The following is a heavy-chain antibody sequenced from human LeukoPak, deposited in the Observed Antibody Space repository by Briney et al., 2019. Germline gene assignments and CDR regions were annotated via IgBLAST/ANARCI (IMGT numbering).Heavy chain of an antibody. V-gene: IGHV3-30*18. Sequence: PGGSLRLSRAASGFTFSSYGMHWLRQAPRKGLEWVAVISYDGSNRYYADSVKGRFTISRDNSKNTLYLQMNSLRAEDTAVYYCAKDPYLIYWGQGTLVTVSS. D-gene: IGHD2-8*01. CDR1: GFTFSSYG. CDR2: ISYDGSNR. CDR3: AKDPYLIY. J-gene: IGHJ4*02.